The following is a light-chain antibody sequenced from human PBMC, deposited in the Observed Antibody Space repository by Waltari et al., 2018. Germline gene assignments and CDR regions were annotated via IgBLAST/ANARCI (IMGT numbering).Light chain of an antibody. Sequence: QSVLTQPPSASGTPGQRVAISCSGSSSNIGSNYLYWYQQLPGTAPKLLVSKSDQRSSGGPDRFSGSKSGTSASLAISGLRSEDEADYYCATWDDSLNALVFGGGTKLTVL. V-gene: IGLV1-47*01. CDR1: SSNIGSNY. CDR2: KSD. J-gene: IGLJ3*02. CDR3: ATWDDSLNALV.